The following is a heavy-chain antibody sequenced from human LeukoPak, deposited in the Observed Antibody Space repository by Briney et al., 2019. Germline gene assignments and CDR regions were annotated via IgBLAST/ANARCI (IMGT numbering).Heavy chain of an antibody. CDR2: IKQDGSEK. CDR1: GFTFSSYW. Sequence: GGSLRLSCAASGFTFSSYWMSWVRQAPGKGLEWVANIKQDGSEKYYVDSVKGRFTISRVNAKNSLYLQMNSLRAEDTAVYYCARESVGYTESYWGQGTLVTVSS. CDR3: ARESVGYTESY. D-gene: IGHD1-1*01. J-gene: IGHJ4*02. V-gene: IGHV3-7*01.